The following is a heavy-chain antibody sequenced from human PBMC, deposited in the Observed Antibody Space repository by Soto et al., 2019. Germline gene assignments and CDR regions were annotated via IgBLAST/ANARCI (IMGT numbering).Heavy chain of an antibody. V-gene: IGHV1-46*02. Sequence: QVQLVQSGAEVRKPGASVKVSCKPSGYTFNTYYLHWLRQAPGQALEWMGVIHPSGGGTTYAQKCRGRVTVTRDTSTTTAFMELSSLRSDDTAVYYCARGGQIAVVTASFDNWGQGTLVTVSS. CDR2: IHPSGGGT. D-gene: IGHD2-21*02. CDR3: ARGGQIAVVTASFDN. CDR1: GYTFNTYY. J-gene: IGHJ4*02.